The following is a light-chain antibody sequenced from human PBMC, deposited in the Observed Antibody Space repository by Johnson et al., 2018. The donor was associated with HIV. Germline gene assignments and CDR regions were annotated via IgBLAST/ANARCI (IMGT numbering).Light chain of an antibody. Sequence: QAVLTQPPSVSAALGQKVTVSCAGSSSNIGKNYVSWYQQLPGTAPKVLIYESNKRPSGIPDRFSCSKSGTSATLGITGLQTGDEADYFCAAWDDSLYGPVFGTGTKVTVL. CDR1: SSNIGKNY. J-gene: IGLJ1*01. CDR3: AAWDDSLYGPV. CDR2: ESN. V-gene: IGLV1-51*02.